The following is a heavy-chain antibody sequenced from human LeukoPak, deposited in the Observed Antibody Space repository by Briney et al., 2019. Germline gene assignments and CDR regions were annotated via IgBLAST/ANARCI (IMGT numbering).Heavy chain of an antibody. J-gene: IGHJ6*03. D-gene: IGHD5-24*01. Sequence: EASVKVSCKASGGTSSSYAISWVRQAPGQGLEWMGGIIPIFGTANYAQKFQGRVTITADKSTSTAYMELSSLRSEDTAVYYCATRRDGYNYYMDVWGKGTTVTVSS. CDR3: ATRRDGYNYYMDV. CDR1: GGTSSSYA. V-gene: IGHV1-69*06. CDR2: IIPIFGTA.